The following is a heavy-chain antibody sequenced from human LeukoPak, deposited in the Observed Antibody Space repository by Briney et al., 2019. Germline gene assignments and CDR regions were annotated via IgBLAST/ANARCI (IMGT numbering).Heavy chain of an antibody. CDR3: ARDAYFVGARNEVYYYGMDV. CDR2: IWYDGSNK. Sequence: GGSLRLSCAASGFTFSSYGMHWVRQAPGKGLEWVAVIWYDGSNKYYADSVKGRFTISRDNSKNTLYLQMNSLRAEDTAVYYCARDAYFVGARNEVYYYGMDVWGQGTTVTVSS. J-gene: IGHJ6*02. CDR1: GFTFSSYG. D-gene: IGHD1-26*01. V-gene: IGHV3-33*01.